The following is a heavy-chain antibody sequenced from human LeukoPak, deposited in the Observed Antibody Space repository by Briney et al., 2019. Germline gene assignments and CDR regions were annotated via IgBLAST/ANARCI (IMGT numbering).Heavy chain of an antibody. V-gene: IGHV3-23*01. CDR2: ISGSGGST. Sequence: PGGSLRLSCAASGFTFSSYAMSWVRQAPGKGLEWVSAISGSGGSTYYADSVKGRFTISRGNSKNTLYLQMNSLRAEDTAVYYCAKAPNYYDSSGYSGGHWFDPWGQGTLVTVYS. CDR3: AKAPNYYDSSGYSGGHWFDP. CDR1: GFTFSSYA. D-gene: IGHD3-22*01. J-gene: IGHJ5*02.